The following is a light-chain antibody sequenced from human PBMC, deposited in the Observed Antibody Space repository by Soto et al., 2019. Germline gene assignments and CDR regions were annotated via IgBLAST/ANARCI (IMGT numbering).Light chain of an antibody. CDR1: SSDIGGYNY. J-gene: IGLJ2*01. CDR3: SSYPSSSTVI. CDR2: DVR. V-gene: IGLV2-14*01. Sequence: QSALTQPASVSGSPGQSITISCTGTSSDIGGYNYISWYQQLPGKAPKFIIYDVRNRPSGVSNRFSGSRSGNTASLTISGLQAEDEADYYCSSYPSSSTVIFGGGTKLTVL.